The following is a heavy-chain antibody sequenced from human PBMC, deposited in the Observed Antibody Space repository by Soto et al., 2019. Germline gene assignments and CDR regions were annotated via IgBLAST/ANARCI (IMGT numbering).Heavy chain of an antibody. J-gene: IGHJ4*02. Sequence: PGGSLRLSCAASGFTFSSYAMSWVRQAPGKGLEWVSAISGSGGSTYYADSVKGRFTISRDNSKNTLYLQMNSLRAEDTAVYYCAKALLITMIVVVTPTPFDYWGQATLVTVSS. CDR3: AKALLITMIVVVTPTPFDY. D-gene: IGHD3-22*01. CDR2: ISGSGGST. V-gene: IGHV3-23*01. CDR1: GFTFSSYA.